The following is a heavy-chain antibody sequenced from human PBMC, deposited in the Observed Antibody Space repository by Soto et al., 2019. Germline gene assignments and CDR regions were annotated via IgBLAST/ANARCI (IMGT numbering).Heavy chain of an antibody. CDR1: GYTFASYG. CDR2: ISAYNGNT. Sequence: GVSVKVSCKASGYTFASYGISWVRQAPGQGLEWMGWISAYNGNTNYAQKLQGRVTMTTDTFTRTAYMEVRSLRSDDTAVYYCAREGTCSSTSCPTYFSFGMDVWGQGTTVTVSS. J-gene: IGHJ6*02. V-gene: IGHV1-18*01. CDR3: AREGTCSSTSCPTYFSFGMDV. D-gene: IGHD2-2*01.